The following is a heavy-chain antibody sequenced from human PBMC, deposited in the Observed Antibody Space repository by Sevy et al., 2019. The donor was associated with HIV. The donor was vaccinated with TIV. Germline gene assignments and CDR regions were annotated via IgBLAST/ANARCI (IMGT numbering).Heavy chain of an antibody. J-gene: IGHJ4*02. CDR3: ARDSAVVPRVLVY. CDR1: GDSISSYF. V-gene: IGHV4-59*01. Sequence: SETLSLTCNVSGDSISSYFWSWFRQPPGKGLEWIGYIYYSGSSEYNPSLRSRVTISIDTSKKYLSMKLTSVTAADTAVSYCARDSAVVPRVLVYWGQGTLVTISS. CDR2: IYYSGSS. D-gene: IGHD2-15*01.